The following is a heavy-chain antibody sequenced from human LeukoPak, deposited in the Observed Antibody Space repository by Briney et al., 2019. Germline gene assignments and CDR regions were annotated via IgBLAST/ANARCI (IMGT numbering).Heavy chain of an antibody. J-gene: IGHJ4*02. Sequence: APVKPSCKASGYAFTDYYMHWVRQAPGQGLEWMGWISPNSGGANYAQKFQGRVTMTRDTSISTASMELSRLRSDDTAIYYCARESLVRLTSGFDIWGQGTLLPLFS. CDR3: ARESLVRLTSGFDI. V-gene: IGHV1-2*02. D-gene: IGHD3-10*01. CDR1: GYAFTDYY. CDR2: ISPNSGGA.